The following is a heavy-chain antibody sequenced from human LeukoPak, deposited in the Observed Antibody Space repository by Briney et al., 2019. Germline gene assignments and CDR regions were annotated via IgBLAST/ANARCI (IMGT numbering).Heavy chain of an antibody. CDR1: GFTFSSYG. J-gene: IGHJ4*02. CDR3: ARSWGAVAEIDY. Sequence: PGRSLRLSCAASGFTFSSYGMHWVRQAPGKGLEWVAVIWYDGSNKYYADSVKGRFTISRDNSKNTLYLQMNSLRAEGTAVYYCARSWGAVAEIDYWGQGTLVTVSS. D-gene: IGHD6-19*01. V-gene: IGHV3-33*01. CDR2: IWYDGSNK.